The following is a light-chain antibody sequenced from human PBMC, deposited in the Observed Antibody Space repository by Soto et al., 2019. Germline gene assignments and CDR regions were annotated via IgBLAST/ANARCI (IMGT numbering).Light chain of an antibody. V-gene: IGLV2-8*01. Sequence: QSALTQPPSASGSPGQSVTISCTGTSSDVGGYDFVSWYQQHPGKAPKLMIYEVNKRPSGVPDRFSGSKSGNTASLTVSGLLAEDEADYYCSSYAGSNIYVFGTGIKVTVL. CDR3: SSYAGSNIYV. CDR2: EVN. CDR1: SSDVGGYDF. J-gene: IGLJ1*01.